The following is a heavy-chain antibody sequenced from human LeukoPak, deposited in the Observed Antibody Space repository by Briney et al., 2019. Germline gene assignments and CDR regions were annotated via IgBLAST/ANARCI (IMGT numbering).Heavy chain of an antibody. CDR1: GFTFSSYA. V-gene: IGHV3-30-3*01. Sequence: GGSLRLSCAASGFTFSSYAMHWVRQAPGKGLEWVAVISYDGINKYYADSVKGRFTISRDNSKNTLYLQMNSLRAEDTAVYYCARDSYGHYYDSSGYPDYWGQGTLVTVSS. J-gene: IGHJ4*02. CDR2: ISYDGINK. D-gene: IGHD3-22*01. CDR3: ARDSYGHYYDSSGYPDY.